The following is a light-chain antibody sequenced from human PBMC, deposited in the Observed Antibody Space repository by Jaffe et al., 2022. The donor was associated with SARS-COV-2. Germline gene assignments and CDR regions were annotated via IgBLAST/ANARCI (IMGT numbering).Light chain of an antibody. CDR3: MQALQSHS. V-gene: IGKV2-28*01. Sequence: DIVMTQSPLSLPVTPGEPASISCRSSQSLLHNNGFNYLDWYLQKPGQSPQLLIFLASKRASGVPDRFSGSGSGTDFTLKISRVEAEDVGVYYCMQALQSHSFGGGTKVEIQ. CDR1: QSLLHNNGFNY. J-gene: IGKJ4*01. CDR2: LAS.